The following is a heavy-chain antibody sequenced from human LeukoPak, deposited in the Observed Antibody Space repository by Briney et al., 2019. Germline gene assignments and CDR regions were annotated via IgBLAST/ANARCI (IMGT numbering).Heavy chain of an antibody. V-gene: IGHV3-30*18. D-gene: IGHD4-17*01. CDR1: GFTFSSYG. CDR2: ISYDGSNK. CDR3: AKVRRMTTVTTSLDY. Sequence: GGSLRLSCAASGFTFSSYGMHWVRQAPGKGLEWVAVISYDGSNKYYADSVKGRFTISRDNSKNTLYLQMNSLRAEDTAVYYCAKVRRMTTVTTSLDYWGQGTLVTVSS. J-gene: IGHJ4*02.